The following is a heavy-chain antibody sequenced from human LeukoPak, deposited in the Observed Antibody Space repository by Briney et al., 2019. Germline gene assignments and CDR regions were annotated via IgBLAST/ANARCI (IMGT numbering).Heavy chain of an antibody. CDR3: AKDHDHENQWFDP. V-gene: IGHV3-23*01. CDR1: GSTFSCYV. J-gene: IGHJ5*02. D-gene: IGHD2/OR15-2a*01. Sequence: GGSLRLSCAASGSTFSCYVMSWGRQAPGKGLEWVSTINKNGGETYYADSVKGRFTISRDNSRNTLYLQMNSLRAEDTAVYYCAKDHDHENQWFDPWGQGTLVTVSS. CDR2: INKNGGET.